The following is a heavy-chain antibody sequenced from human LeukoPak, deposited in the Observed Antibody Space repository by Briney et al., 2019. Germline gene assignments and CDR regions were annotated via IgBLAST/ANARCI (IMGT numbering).Heavy chain of an antibody. CDR3: VRTRSTWSNDPFDI. CDR2: IHHSGST. CDR1: GGSITGYY. D-gene: IGHD2-15*01. Sequence: SETLSLTCTVSGGSITGYYWSWIRQPPGKGLEWIGYIHHSGSTDYNPSLKSRVTILVDTSKNQFSLKLSSVTAADTAVYYCVRTRSTWSNDPFDIWGQGTMVTVSS. V-gene: IGHV4-59*08. J-gene: IGHJ3*02.